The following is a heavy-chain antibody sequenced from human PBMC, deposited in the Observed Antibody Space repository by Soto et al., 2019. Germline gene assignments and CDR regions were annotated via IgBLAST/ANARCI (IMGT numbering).Heavy chain of an antibody. CDR3: ARGRATWRSPAGYFDY. CDR1: GGSISTYY. D-gene: IGHD6-25*01. Sequence: QVQLQESGPGLVKPSETLSLTCTVSGGSISTYYWSWIRQPPGKGLEWIGYIYYSGSTNYNPSLKSRVTISVDTSKNQFSLKLNSVSAADTAIYYCARGRATWRSPAGYFDYWGQGTLVTVSS. J-gene: IGHJ4*02. CDR2: IYYSGST. V-gene: IGHV4-59*01.